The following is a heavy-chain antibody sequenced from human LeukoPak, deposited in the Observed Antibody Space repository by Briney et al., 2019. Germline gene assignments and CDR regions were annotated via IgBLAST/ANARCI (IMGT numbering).Heavy chain of an antibody. Sequence: GGSLRLSCTASGFTFGDYAMSWFRQAPGKGLEWLGFIRSKTHSGATEYAASVRGRFTISRDDSKSIAYLQMNSLKTEDTAMYYCTRGYSYGFHWGQGTLVTVSS. V-gene: IGHV3-49*03. D-gene: IGHD5-18*01. J-gene: IGHJ4*02. CDR1: GFTFGDYA. CDR3: TRGYSYGFH. CDR2: IRSKTHSGAT.